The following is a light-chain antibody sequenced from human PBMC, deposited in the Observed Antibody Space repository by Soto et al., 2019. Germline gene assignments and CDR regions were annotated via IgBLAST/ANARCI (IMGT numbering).Light chain of an antibody. J-gene: IGKJ3*01. CDR1: QSVRNY. Sequence: EIVLTQSPATLSLSPGERATLSCRASQSVRNYLAWYQQKPGQAPSLLIYGAFTRATGIPARFSGSGSGTEFTLTISSLQSEDFAVYYCQQYDNWPPLTFGPGTKVDIK. CDR2: GAF. V-gene: IGKV3-15*01. CDR3: QQYDNWPPLT.